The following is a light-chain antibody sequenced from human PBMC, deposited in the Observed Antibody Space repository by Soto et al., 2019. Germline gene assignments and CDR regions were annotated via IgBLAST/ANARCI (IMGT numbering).Light chain of an antibody. J-gene: IGKJ2*01. Sequence: DIQMTQSPSSLSASVGDRVTITCRARQSISSYLNWYQQKPGKAPKLLINAASSLQSGVPLGFSGGESGTDFTLTISYLQPEDFATYCCLQSYSIPYTFGQATKLEI. CDR1: QSISSY. V-gene: IGKV1-39*01. CDR3: LQSYSIPYT. CDR2: AAS.